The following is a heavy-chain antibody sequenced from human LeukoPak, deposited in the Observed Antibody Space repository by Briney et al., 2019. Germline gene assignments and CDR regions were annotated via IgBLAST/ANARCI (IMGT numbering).Heavy chain of an antibody. CDR3: ARDLSAAYDF. D-gene: IGHD2-21*01. V-gene: IGHV3-33*01. CDR2: LVYDERN. J-gene: IGHJ4*02. CDR1: GFPFSSYG. Sequence: GGSLRLSCAASGFPFSSYGMHWVRQAPGKGLEWVARLVYDERNDYANSVKGRFTISRDNSKNTLYLQMDNLRVDDTAVYYCARDLSAAYDFWGQGILVTVSS.